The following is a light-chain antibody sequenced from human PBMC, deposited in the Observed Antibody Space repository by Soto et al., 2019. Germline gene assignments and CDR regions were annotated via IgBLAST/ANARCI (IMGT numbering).Light chain of an antibody. J-gene: IGKJ1*01. V-gene: IGKV1-5*01. CDR1: QSLNSW. CDR3: QQYKNYPWT. CDR2: DAS. Sequence: DIQMTQSPSTLSASVGDRVTITCRASQSLNSWLAWYQQKPGKAPNLLIYDASVLQSGVPSRFSGSESGTEFTLTISSLQPDDFATYYCQQYKNYPWTFGQGTKVDIK.